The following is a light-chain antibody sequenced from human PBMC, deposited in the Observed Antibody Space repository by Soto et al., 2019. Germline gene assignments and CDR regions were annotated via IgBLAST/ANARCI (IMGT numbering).Light chain of an antibody. V-gene: IGKV1-33*01. J-gene: IGKJ3*01. CDR3: QQYGNLPLT. CDR1: QDFSNF. CDR2: DAS. Sequence: DLQMTKSPSSLSASVGDRVTITCQASQDFSNFLNWYQQKPGKAPKLLIYDASNLETGVPPRFSGGGSGTHFTFTISSLQPEDIATYYCQQYGNLPLTFGPGTKVDIK.